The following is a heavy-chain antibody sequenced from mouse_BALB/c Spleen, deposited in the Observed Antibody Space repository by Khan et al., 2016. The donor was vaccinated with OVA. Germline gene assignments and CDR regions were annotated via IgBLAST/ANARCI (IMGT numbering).Heavy chain of an antibody. CDR3: ARTARITY. D-gene: IGHD1-2*01. CDR2: ISYSGST. CDR1: GYSITSGYG. J-gene: IGHJ2*01. Sequence: EVELVESGPGLVKPSQSLSLTCTVTGYSITSGYGWNWIRQFPGNKLEWMGYISYSGSTNYNPSLKSRISITRDTSKNQFFLQLNSVTTEDTATYYCARTARITYWGQGTTLTVSS. V-gene: IGHV3-2*02.